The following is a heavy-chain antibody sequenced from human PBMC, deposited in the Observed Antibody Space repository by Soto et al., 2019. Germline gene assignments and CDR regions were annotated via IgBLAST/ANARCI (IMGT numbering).Heavy chain of an antibody. J-gene: IGHJ4*02. D-gene: IGHD5-12*01. CDR2: IIPIFGTA. CDR3: ARSRGYSGYEWYFDY. Sequence: SVKVSCKASGGTFSIYAISCVLQAPLQGLEWMGGIIPIFGTANYAQKFQGRVTITADKSTSTAYMELSSLRSEDTAVYYCARSRGYSGYEWYFDYWGQGTLVTVSS. V-gene: IGHV1-69*06. CDR1: GGTFSIYA.